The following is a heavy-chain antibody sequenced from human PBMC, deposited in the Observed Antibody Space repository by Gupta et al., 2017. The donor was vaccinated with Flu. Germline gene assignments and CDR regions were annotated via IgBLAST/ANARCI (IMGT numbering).Heavy chain of an antibody. CDR3: AKERLVAVDTAFVNDYFDF. D-gene: IGHD5-18*01. Sequence: EVQLLESGGGLVQPGGSLRLSCAASGFTFGSYAMSWVRQAPGKGLQWVSAISGSGGSAYYADSVRGRFTISRDNSKNTLYLQMNSLRAEDTAVYYCAKERLVAVDTAFVNDYFDFWGQGTLVTVSS. J-gene: IGHJ4*02. CDR1: GFTFGSYA. CDR2: ISGSGGSA. V-gene: IGHV3-23*01.